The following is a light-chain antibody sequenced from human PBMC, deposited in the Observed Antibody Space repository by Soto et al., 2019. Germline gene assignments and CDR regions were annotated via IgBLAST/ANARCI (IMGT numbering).Light chain of an antibody. CDR1: QSISSW. V-gene: IGKV1-5*03. CDR2: KAS. CDR3: QQYNSYSKT. J-gene: IGKJ1*01. Sequence: DIQMTQSPSTLSASVGDRVTITCRASQSISSWLAWYQQKPGKAPKLLIYKASSLESGVPSRFSGSGSGTEFTLPLSSLQPDDFATYYCQQYNSYSKTFGQGTKVDIQ.